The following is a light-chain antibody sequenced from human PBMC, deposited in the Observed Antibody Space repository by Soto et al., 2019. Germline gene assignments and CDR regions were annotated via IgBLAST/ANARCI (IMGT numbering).Light chain of an antibody. J-gene: IGKJ1*01. CDR3: QQSSTTWT. Sequence: QLTQSPSSLSASVGDRVTITCRASQNINSHLNWYQQKAGKTPQLLIHAASSLQSGVPLRFSGSGSGTDYTLTISGLQPEDSATYYCQQSSTTWTFGQGTKVDIK. V-gene: IGKV1-39*01. CDR2: AAS. CDR1: QNINSH.